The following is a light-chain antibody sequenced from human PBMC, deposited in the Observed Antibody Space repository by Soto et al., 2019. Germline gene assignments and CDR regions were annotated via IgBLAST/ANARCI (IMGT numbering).Light chain of an antibody. CDR1: NSNIGNNA. V-gene: IGLV1-36*01. CDR3: ASWDDNLSGPL. Sequence: QSVLTQPPSVSAAPGQRVTISCSGSNSNIGNNAVNWYQQLPGKAPKLLIHYDDRVPSGVSDRFSGSKSGTSASLAISALQSEDEADYYCASWDDNLSGPLFGGGTKPTVL. CDR2: YDD. J-gene: IGLJ3*02.